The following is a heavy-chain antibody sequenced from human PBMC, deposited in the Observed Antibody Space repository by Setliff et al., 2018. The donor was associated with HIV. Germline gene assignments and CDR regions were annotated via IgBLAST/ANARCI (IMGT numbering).Heavy chain of an antibody. CDR1: GGSISSYY. V-gene: IGHV4-59*01. CDR2: IYYSGST. CDR3: AREGLAVAGLNWFDP. J-gene: IGHJ5*02. D-gene: IGHD6-19*01. Sequence: SETLSLTCTVSGGSISSYYWTWIRQPPGKGLEWIGYIYYSGSTNYNPSLKSRVTISVDTSKNQFSLKLSSVTAADTAVYYCAREGLAVAGLNWFDPWG.